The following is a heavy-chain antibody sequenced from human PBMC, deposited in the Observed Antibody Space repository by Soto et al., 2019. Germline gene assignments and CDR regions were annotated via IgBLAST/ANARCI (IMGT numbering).Heavy chain of an antibody. V-gene: IGHV4-39*01. CDR2: IYYSGST. Sequence: SDTLSLTCTVSGGSISSSSYYWGWIRQPPGKGLEWIGSIYYSGSTYYNPSLKSRVTISVDTSKNQFSLKLSSVTAADTAVYYCARTGVRIAVAGDYYDSSGYYYYWGQGTLVTVSS. CDR3: ARTGVRIAVAGDYYDSSGYYYY. CDR1: GGSISSSSYY. J-gene: IGHJ4*02. D-gene: IGHD3-22*01.